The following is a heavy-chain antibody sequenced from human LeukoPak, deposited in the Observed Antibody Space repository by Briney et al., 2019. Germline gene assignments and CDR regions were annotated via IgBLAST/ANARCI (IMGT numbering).Heavy chain of an antibody. CDR1: GFTVSSNY. J-gene: IGHJ6*02. CDR3: ARDRGYYYDSSGLDYYYGMDV. V-gene: IGHV3-53*05. CDR2: IYSGSNM. D-gene: IGHD3-22*01. Sequence: GGSLRLSCAASGFTVSSNYMSWVRQAPGRGLEWVSVIYSGSNMYYADSVKGRFTISRDNSKNTLYPQMNSLRAEDTAVYYCARDRGYYYDSSGLDYYYGMDVWGQGTTVTVSS.